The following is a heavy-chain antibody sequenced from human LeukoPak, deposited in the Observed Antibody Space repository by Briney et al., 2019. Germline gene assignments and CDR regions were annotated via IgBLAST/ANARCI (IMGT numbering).Heavy chain of an antibody. Sequence: PGGSLRLSCAASGLTFSRQDMHWVRQVTGKGLEWVSAIGTLADTFYSDSVKGRFTISRETVKNSLYLQMNSLRAGDTAIYYCATGRSSGWSYAFDFWGRGTMVTVSS. CDR1: GLTFSRQD. CDR2: IGTLADT. V-gene: IGHV3-13*01. CDR3: ATGRSSGWSYAFDF. D-gene: IGHD6-19*01. J-gene: IGHJ3*01.